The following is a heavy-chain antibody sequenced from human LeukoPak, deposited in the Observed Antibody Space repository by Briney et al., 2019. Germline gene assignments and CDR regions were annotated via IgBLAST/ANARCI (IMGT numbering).Heavy chain of an antibody. V-gene: IGHV4-34*01. J-gene: IGHJ4*02. CDR1: GGSFSGYY. CDR2: INHSGST. CDR3: ARDGWLRPKDY. D-gene: IGHD5-12*01. Sequence: SETLSLTCAVYGGSFSGYYWSWIRQPPGKGLEWIGEINHSGSTNYNPPLKSRVTISVDTSKNQFSLKLSSVTAADTAVYYCARDGWLRPKDYWGQGTLVTVSS.